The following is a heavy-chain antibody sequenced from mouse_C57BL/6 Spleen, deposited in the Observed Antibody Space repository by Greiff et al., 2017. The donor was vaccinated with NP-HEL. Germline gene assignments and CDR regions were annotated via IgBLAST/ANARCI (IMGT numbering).Heavy chain of an antibody. CDR1: GFSLTSYG. D-gene: IGHD2-3*01. CDR3: AREDGYCDY. CDR2: IWRGGST. J-gene: IGHJ2*01. V-gene: IGHV2-2*01. Sequence: QVQLQQSGPGLVQPSQSLSITCTASGFSLTSYGVHWVRQSPGKGLEWLGVIWRGGSTDYNAAFISRLSISKDNSKCQVFFKMNSLQADDTAIYYCAREDGYCDYWGQGTTLTVSS.